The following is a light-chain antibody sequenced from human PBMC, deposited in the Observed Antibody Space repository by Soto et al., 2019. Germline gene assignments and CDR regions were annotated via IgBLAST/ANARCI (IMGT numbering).Light chain of an antibody. V-gene: IGKV3-20*01. CDR3: QQYGSSPPIT. CDR2: DAS. Sequence: VLTQSPGTPSLSPGERTTLSCRASQSLNSSYLAWYQQKPGQAPRLLIYDASSRATGIPDRFSGSGSGTDFTLTISRLEPEDSAVYYCQQYGSSPPITFGQGTRLEIK. J-gene: IGKJ5*01. CDR1: QSLNSSY.